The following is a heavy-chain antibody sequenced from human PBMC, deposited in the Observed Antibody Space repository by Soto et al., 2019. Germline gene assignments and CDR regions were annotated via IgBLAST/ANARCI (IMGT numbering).Heavy chain of an antibody. J-gene: IGHJ4*02. CDR1: GGSISSYY. CDR2: IYYSGST. V-gene: IGHV4-59*01. CDR3: ARVGGSGSPIDY. D-gene: IGHD3-10*01. Sequence: SETLSLTCTVSGGSISSYYWSWIRQPPGKGLEWIGYIYYSGSTNYNPSLKSRVTISVDTSKNQFSLKLSSVTAADTAVYYCARVGGSGSPIDYWGQGALVTVSS.